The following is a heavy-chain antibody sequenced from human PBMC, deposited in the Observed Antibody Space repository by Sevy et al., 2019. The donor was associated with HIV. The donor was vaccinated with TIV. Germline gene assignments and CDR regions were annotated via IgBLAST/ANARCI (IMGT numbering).Heavy chain of an antibody. D-gene: IGHD4-4*01. J-gene: IGHJ6*03. CDR1: GYTFIHYG. CDR3: AREQGRGYRPDYYYYYMDL. CDR2: ISSYNGKT. V-gene: IGHV1-18*01. Sequence: ASVKVSCKASGYTFIHYGIAWVRQAPGQGLEWMGWISSYNGKTNYAQKIQGRVTMTTDTSTSTAYMEVRGLRSDDTAVYYCAREQGRGYRPDYYYYYMDLWGKGTTVTVSS.